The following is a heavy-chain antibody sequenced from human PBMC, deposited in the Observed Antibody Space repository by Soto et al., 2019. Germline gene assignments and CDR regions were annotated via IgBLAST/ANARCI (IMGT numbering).Heavy chain of an antibody. CDR3: ARDGGRHSGGIDY. J-gene: IGHJ4*02. Sequence: QVQLVQSGAEVKKPGSSVKVSCKASGGTFSSYSINWGRQAPGQGLEWMGAIIPIFGTANYAQKFQGRVTITADESTSTAYMELSSLRSEDTAVYYCARDGGRHSGGIDYWGQGTLVTVSS. CDR1: GGTFSSYS. D-gene: IGHD1-26*01. V-gene: IGHV1-69*01. CDR2: IIPIFGTA.